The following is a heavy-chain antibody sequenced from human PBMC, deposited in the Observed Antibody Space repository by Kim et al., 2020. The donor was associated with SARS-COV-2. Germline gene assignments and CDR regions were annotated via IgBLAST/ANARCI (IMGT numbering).Heavy chain of an antibody. V-gene: IGHV1-69*13. CDR3: ARSVGEQQWLDGRFDY. CDR2: IIPIFGTA. D-gene: IGHD6-19*01. Sequence: SVKVSCKASGGTFSSYAISWVRQAPGQGLEWMGGIIPIFGTANYAQKFQGRVTITADESTSTAYMELSSLRSEDTAVYYCARSVGEQQWLDGRFDYWGQGTLVTVSS. J-gene: IGHJ4*02. CDR1: GGTFSSYA.